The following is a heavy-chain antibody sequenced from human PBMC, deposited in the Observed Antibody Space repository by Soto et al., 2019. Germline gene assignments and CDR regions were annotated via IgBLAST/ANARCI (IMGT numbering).Heavy chain of an antibody. V-gene: IGHV3-48*03. CDR1: GFTFSSYE. CDR3: ARRTPFTSFGVVIPLGGFDY. J-gene: IGHJ4*02. CDR2: ISSSGRTI. Sequence: PGGSLRLSCAASGFTFSSYEMNWVRQAPGKGLEWVSYISSSGRTIYYADSVKGRFTISRDNAKNSLYLQMNSLRAEDTAVYYCARRTPFTSFGVVIPLGGFDYWGQGTLVTVSS. D-gene: IGHD3-3*01.